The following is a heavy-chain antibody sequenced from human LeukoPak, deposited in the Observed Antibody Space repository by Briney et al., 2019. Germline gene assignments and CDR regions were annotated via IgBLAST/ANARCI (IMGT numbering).Heavy chain of an antibody. Sequence: ASVKVSCKASGYTFTSYGISWVRQAPGQGLEWMGWISAYNGNTNYAQMLQGRVTMTTDTSTSTAYMEVRSLRSDDTAMYYCARDVGDIVTIPAAISVPWGQGTLVTVSS. CDR3: ARDVGDIVTIPAAISVP. J-gene: IGHJ5*02. CDR2: ISAYNGNT. D-gene: IGHD2-2*01. V-gene: IGHV1-18*01. CDR1: GYTFTSYG.